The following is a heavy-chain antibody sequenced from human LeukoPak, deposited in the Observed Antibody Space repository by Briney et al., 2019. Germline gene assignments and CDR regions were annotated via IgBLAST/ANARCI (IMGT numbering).Heavy chain of an antibody. J-gene: IGHJ4*02. D-gene: IGHD3-22*01. Sequence: SETLSLTCTVSGGSISSSSYYWGWIRQPPGKGLEWIGSIYYSGSTYYNPSLKSRVTISVDTSKNQFSLQLSSVTPEDTAVYYCARAQGDSSGYWDYWGQGTLVTVSS. CDR1: GGSISSSSYY. CDR2: IYYSGST. V-gene: IGHV4-39*01. CDR3: ARAQGDSSGYWDY.